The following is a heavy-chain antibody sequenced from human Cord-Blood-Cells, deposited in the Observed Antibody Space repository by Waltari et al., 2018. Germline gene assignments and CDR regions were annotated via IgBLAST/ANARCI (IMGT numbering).Heavy chain of an antibody. CDR2: IIPIFGTA. Sequence: QVQLVQSGAEVKKPGSSVKVSCKASGGTFSSYAISWWRQSPGQGLEWMGGIIPIFGTANYAQKFQGRVTITADKSTSTAYMELSSLRSEDTAVYYCARATRDKNYYYYGMDVWGQGTTVTVSS. CDR3: ARATRDKNYYYYGMDV. CDR1: GGTFSSYA. J-gene: IGHJ6*02. V-gene: IGHV1-69*06.